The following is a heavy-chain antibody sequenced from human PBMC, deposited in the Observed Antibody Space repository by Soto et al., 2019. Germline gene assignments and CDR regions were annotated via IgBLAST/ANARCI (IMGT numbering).Heavy chain of an antibody. CDR1: GGTFNTYA. Sequence: QVQLVQSGAEMKKPGSSVKVSCQSSGGTFNTYAMNWVRQAPGQGPEWMGDISPMFGAANYAPKFQGRVTITADESTGTSYMQLSSLTSEDTALYFCAREVQVHTPAFVYWGQGPRVTVSS. CDR2: ISPMFGAA. J-gene: IGHJ4*02. V-gene: IGHV1-69*19. D-gene: IGHD3-10*01. CDR3: AREVQVHTPAFVY.